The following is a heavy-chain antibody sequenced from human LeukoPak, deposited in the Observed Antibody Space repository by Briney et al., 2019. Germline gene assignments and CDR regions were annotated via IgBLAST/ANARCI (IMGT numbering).Heavy chain of an antibody. J-gene: IGHJ4*02. CDR3: VRLRDSGGYSSFDN. Sequence: GESLRLSCAASGFAFSRYWMHWVRQVPGKGLVWVSHINSDGTSTTYADSVKGRFTISRDNDKSMLYLQMHSLRAEDTAVYFCVRLRDSGGYSSFDNWGQGTRVTVSS. V-gene: IGHV3-74*01. CDR2: INSDGTST. D-gene: IGHD3-22*01. CDR1: GFAFSRYW.